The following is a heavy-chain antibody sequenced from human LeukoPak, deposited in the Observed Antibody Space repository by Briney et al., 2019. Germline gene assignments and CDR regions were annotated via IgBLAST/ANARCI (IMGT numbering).Heavy chain of an antibody. CDR3: AKGYYYDSKGFDY. V-gene: IGHV3-23*01. Sequence: PGGSLRLSCAASGFTFSSYAMSWVRQAPGQGREWVSAISGSGGSTYYADSVKGRFTISRDNFKNTLYLQMNSLRAEDTAVYYCAKGYYYDSKGFDYWGQGTLVTVSS. J-gene: IGHJ4*02. CDR2: ISGSGGST. CDR1: GFTFSSYA. D-gene: IGHD3-22*01.